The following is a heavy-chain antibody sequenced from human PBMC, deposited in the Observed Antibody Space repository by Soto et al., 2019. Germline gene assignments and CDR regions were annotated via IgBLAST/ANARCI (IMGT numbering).Heavy chain of an antibody. CDR3: AKSRNYDSWSGNYGMDV. D-gene: IGHD3-3*01. CDR2: ISYDGSNK. J-gene: IGHJ6*02. CDR1: GFTFSSYG. V-gene: IGHV3-30*18. Sequence: SLRLSCAASGFTFSSYGMHWVRQAPGKGMEWVAVISYDGSNKYHADSVKGRFTISRDNSKNTLYLQMNSLRAEDTAVYYCAKSRNYDSWSGNYGMDVWGQGTTVTVSS.